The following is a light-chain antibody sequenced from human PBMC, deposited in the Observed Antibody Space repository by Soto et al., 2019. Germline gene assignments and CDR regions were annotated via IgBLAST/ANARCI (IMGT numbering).Light chain of an antibody. Sequence: QSVLTQPASVSGSPGQSITISCTGTSSDVGTYTYVSWYQQHPGKAPKLMIYEVSNRPSGVSNRFSCSKSGNTASLTISGLQAEDEADYYCSSYTGSSSLYVFGTGTKVTVL. CDR3: SSYTGSSSLYV. V-gene: IGLV2-14*01. J-gene: IGLJ1*01. CDR2: EVS. CDR1: SSDVGTYTY.